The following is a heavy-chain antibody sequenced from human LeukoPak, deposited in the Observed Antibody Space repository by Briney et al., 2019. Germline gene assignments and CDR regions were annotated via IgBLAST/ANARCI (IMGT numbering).Heavy chain of an antibody. CDR2: MHNSGSS. CDR1: GASTSHFY. CDR3: ARSAEWLRNAFDI. V-gene: IGHV4-59*01. D-gene: IGHD5-12*01. Sequence: SETLSLPCTVSGASTSHFYWNWIRQPPGKGLEWIGYMHNSGSSKHSPSLKSRVTISIDTSKNQFSLQLTSVTAADTAIYYCARSAEWLRNAFDIWGQGTMVSVSS. J-gene: IGHJ3*02.